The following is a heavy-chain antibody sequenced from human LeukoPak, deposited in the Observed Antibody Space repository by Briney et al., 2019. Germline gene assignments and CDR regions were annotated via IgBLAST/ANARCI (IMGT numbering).Heavy chain of an antibody. CDR1: GFTFRTFW. J-gene: IGHJ4*02. D-gene: IGHD3-16*01. Sequence: GGSLRLSCATSGFTFRTFWMTWVRHVPGRGLEWVANIKQDGSEKNYVDSVRGRFTISRDNTQNSLHLQMNSLRAEDTAVYYCARLGEKADFDYWGQGTLVTVSS. V-gene: IGHV3-7*01. CDR2: IKQDGSEK. CDR3: ARLGEKADFDY.